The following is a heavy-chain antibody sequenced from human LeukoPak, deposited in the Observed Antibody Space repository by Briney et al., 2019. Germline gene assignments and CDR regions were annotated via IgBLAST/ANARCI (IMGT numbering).Heavy chain of an antibody. CDR1: GYTFTNYD. D-gene: IGHD3-22*01. J-gene: IGHJ6*03. CDR2: MNPNSGNT. CDR3: ARRYYDSGGYFGVDYYYYMDV. Sequence: ASVKVSCKASGYTFTNYDINWVRQATGQGLEWMGWMNPNSGNTGYAQKFQGRVTITRNTSISTAYMELSSLRSEDTAVYYCARRYYDSGGYFGVDYYYYMDVWGKGTTVTVSS. V-gene: IGHV1-8*03.